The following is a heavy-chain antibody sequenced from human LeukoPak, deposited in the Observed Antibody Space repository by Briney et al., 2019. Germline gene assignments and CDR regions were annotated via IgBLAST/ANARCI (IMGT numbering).Heavy chain of an antibody. CDR3: AKDKSPYYGSGSPFFDY. D-gene: IGHD3-10*01. Sequence: GRSLRLSCAASGFTFDDYAMHWVRQAPGKGLEWVSGISWNSGSIGYADSVKGRFTISRDNAKNSLYLQMNSLRAEDTALYYCAKDKSPYYGSGSPFFDYWGQGTLVTVSS. CDR1: GFTFDDYA. J-gene: IGHJ4*02. CDR2: ISWNSGSI. V-gene: IGHV3-9*01.